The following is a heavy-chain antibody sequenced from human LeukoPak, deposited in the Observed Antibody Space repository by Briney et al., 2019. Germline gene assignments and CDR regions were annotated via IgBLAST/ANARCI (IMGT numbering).Heavy chain of an antibody. D-gene: IGHD3-22*01. J-gene: IGHJ6*03. CDR2: ISPSGTYM. V-gene: IGHV3-21*01. Sequence: GGSLRLSCAASEFAFRNYAMNWVRQSPGKGLDWVSSISPSGTYMYYADSVRGRFTISRDNAKNSLYLQMNSLRAEDTAVYYCARGSYFYHSSGDDEDSSYYYMDVWGKGTTVTVSS. CDR3: ARGSYFYHSSGDDEDSSYYYMDV. CDR1: EFAFRNYA.